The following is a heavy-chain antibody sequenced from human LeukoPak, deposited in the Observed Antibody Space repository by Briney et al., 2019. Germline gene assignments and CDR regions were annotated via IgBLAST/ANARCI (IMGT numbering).Heavy chain of an antibody. D-gene: IGHD2-2*01. Sequence: GGSLRLSCAASGFTFSSYAMHWVRHGPGKGLGRGAVISYDGSNKYYADSAKGRFTISRDNSKNTLYLQMNSLRAEDTAVYYCAREAGYYCSSTSCYSNWFDPWGQGTLVTASS. V-gene: IGHV3-30*04. J-gene: IGHJ5*02. CDR2: ISYDGSNK. CDR3: AREAGYYCSSTSCYSNWFDP. CDR1: GFTFSSYA.